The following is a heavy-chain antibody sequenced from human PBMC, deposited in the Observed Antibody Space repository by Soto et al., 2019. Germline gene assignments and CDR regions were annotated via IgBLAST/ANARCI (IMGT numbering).Heavy chain of an antibody. D-gene: IGHD2-21*01. CDR2: IYHSGSA. Sequence: SETLSLTCDVSGGSIKTDNWWTWVRQSPGKGLEWIGEIYHSGSALYNPSLNNRLTISIDKSKKQFSLTLTSVTAADTALYFCAREDSVLIAKGFDLWGRGIQVTVSS. V-gene: IGHV4-4*02. CDR3: AREDSVLIAKGFDL. J-gene: IGHJ5*02. CDR1: GGSIKTDNW.